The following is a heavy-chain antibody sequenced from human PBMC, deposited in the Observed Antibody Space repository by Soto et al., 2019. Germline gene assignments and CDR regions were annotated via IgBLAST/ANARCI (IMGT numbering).Heavy chain of an antibody. V-gene: IGHV1-18*01. CDR3: ARSVGDNWPPYILNYFDY. CDR1: GYTFTSYG. J-gene: IGHJ4*02. CDR2: ISAYNGNT. D-gene: IGHD1-20*01. Sequence: ASVKVSCKASGYTFTSYGISWVRQAPGQGLEWMGWISAYNGNTNYAQKLQGRVTMTTDTSTSTAYMELRSLRSDDPAVFYFARSVGDNWPPYILNYFDYWGQGPLVTVSS.